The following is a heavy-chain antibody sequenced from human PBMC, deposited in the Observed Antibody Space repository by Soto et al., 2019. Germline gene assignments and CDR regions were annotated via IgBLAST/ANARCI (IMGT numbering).Heavy chain of an antibody. CDR1: GFTFSSYA. J-gene: IGHJ4*02. V-gene: IGHV3-30-3*01. Sequence: PGGSLRLSCAASGFTFSSYAMHWVRQAPGKGLEWVAVISYDGSNKYYADSVEGRFTISRDNSKNTLYLQMSSLRAEDTAVYYCARDSVGTALDYWGQGTLVTVSS. D-gene: IGHD1-26*01. CDR2: ISYDGSNK. CDR3: ARDSVGTALDY.